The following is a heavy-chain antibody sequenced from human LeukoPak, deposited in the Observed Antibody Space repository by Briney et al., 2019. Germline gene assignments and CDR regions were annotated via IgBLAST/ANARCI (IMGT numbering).Heavy chain of an antibody. D-gene: IGHD1-26*01. CDR1: GYTFTSYD. Sequence: GASVKVSCKASGYTFTSYDINWVRQATGQGLEWMGWMNPNSGNTGYAQKFQGRVTMTRNTSISTAYMELSSLRSEDTAVYYCARASEWELLVRQRDNWFDPWGQGTLVTVSS. V-gene: IGHV1-8*01. J-gene: IGHJ5*02. CDR3: ARASEWELLVRQRDNWFDP. CDR2: MNPNSGNT.